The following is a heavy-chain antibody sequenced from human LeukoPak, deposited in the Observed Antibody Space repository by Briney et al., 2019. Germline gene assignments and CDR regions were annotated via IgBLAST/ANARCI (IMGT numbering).Heavy chain of an antibody. CDR1: GGSFSGYY. CDR2: INHSGST. V-gene: IGHV4-34*01. J-gene: IGHJ6*02. Sequence: SETLSLTCAVYGGSFSGYYWSWIRQPPGKGLEWIGEINHSGSTNYNPSLKSRVTISVDTSKNQFSLKLSSVTAADTAVYYCARGCYDFWYYYGMDVWGQGTTVTVSS. CDR3: ARGCYDFWYYYGMDV. D-gene: IGHD3-3*01.